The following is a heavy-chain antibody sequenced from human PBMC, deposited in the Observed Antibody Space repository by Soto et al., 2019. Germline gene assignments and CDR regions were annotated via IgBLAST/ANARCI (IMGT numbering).Heavy chain of an antibody. Sequence: SETLSLTCTVSGGSISSSSYYWGWIRQPPGKGLEWIGSIYYSGSTYYNPSLKSRVTISVDTSKNQFSLKLSSVTAADTAVYYCASQITPMVRGVETYYFDYWGQGTLVTVSS. D-gene: IGHD3-10*01. CDR3: ASQITPMVRGVETYYFDY. CDR1: GGSISSSSYY. V-gene: IGHV4-39*01. J-gene: IGHJ4*02. CDR2: IYYSGST.